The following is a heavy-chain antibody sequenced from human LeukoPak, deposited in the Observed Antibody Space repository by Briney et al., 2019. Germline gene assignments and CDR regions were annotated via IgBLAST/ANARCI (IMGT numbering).Heavy chain of an antibody. Sequence: SETLSLTCTVSGGSISSYYWSWIRQPPGKGLEWIGYIYYSGSTNYNPSLKSRVTISVDTSKNQFSLKLSSVTAADTAVYYCARVRQQWLVRGNWFDPWGQGTLVTVSS. D-gene: IGHD6-19*01. V-gene: IGHV4-59*12. J-gene: IGHJ5*02. CDR3: ARVRQQWLVRGNWFDP. CDR1: GGSISSYY. CDR2: IYYSGST.